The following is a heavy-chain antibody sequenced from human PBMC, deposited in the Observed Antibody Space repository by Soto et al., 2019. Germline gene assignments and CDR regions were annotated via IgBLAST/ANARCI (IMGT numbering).Heavy chain of an antibody. Sequence: PGGSLRLSCAASGFTFSSYSMNWVRQAPGKGLEWVPSISSSSSYIYYADSVKGRFTISRDNAKNSLYLQMNSLRAEDTAVYYCARDLAATREAFFDYWGQGTLVTVSS. CDR2: ISSSSSYI. J-gene: IGHJ4*02. D-gene: IGHD2-15*01. V-gene: IGHV3-21*01. CDR3: ARDLAATREAFFDY. CDR1: GFTFSSYS.